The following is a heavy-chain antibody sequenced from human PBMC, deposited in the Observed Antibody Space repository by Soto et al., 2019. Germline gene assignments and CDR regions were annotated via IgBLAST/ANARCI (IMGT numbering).Heavy chain of an antibody. Sequence: SETLSLACTVSVGSISSYYWSWIRQPPGKGLEWIGYIYYSGSTNYNPSLKSRVTISVDTSKNQFSLKLSSVTAADTAVYYCARVMPSTYPTAFDYWGQGTLVTVSS. CDR1: VGSISSYY. V-gene: IGHV4-59*01. CDR2: IYYSGST. CDR3: ARVMPSTYPTAFDY. D-gene: IGHD4-4*01. J-gene: IGHJ4*02.